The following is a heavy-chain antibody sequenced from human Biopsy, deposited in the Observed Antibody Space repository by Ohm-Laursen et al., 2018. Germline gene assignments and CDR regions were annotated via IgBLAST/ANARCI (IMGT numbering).Heavy chain of an antibody. D-gene: IGHD2-8*01. V-gene: IGHV1-2*02. J-gene: IGHJ4*02. CDR3: AKDPLNGHKHFDY. CDR2: INCKTGAT. Sequence: SSVKVSCKASSYTFTDYNIHWMRQAPGQGLEWLGYINCKTGATNYAQKFQGTVTMTRDTSISTAYLALGSLRSADTAIYYCAKDPLNGHKHFDYWGQGSLVTVSS. CDR1: SYTFTDYN.